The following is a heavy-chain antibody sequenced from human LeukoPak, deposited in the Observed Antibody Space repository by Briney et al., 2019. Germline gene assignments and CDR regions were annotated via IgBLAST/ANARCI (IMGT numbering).Heavy chain of an antibody. D-gene: IGHD6-19*01. CDR2: IYPGDSDI. Sequence: GESLKISCKGDGYSFSTYWIAWVRQMPGKGLEWMGIIYPGDSDIRYSPSFQGQVTMSADKSIRIAYLQWSSLKASDTAMYYCARDRIAAVAVVMRSIAVAGIGGFDYWGQGTLITVSS. J-gene: IGHJ4*02. V-gene: IGHV5-51*01. CDR3: ARDRIAAVAVVMRSIAVAGIGGFDY. CDR1: GYSFSTYW.